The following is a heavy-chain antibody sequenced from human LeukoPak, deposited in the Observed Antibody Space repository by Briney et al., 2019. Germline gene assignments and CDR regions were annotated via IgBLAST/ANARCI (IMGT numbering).Heavy chain of an antibody. Sequence: PGRSLRLSCAASGFTFNRYAIHWVRQAPGKGLEWVTVIASDGNDQHYADSVKGRFTISRDNAKNSLYLQMNSLRAEDTAVYYCARDPNSSSGGYWGQGTLVTVSS. CDR1: GFTFNRYA. CDR2: IASDGNDQ. J-gene: IGHJ4*02. D-gene: IGHD6-13*01. V-gene: IGHV3-30-3*01. CDR3: ARDPNSSSGGY.